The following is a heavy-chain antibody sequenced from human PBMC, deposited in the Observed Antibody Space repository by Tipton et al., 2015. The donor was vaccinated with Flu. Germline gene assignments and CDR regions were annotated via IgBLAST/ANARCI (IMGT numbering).Heavy chain of an antibody. CDR3: ARDQGFGGGLTYDYYAMDV. D-gene: IGHD3-10*01. Sequence: LRLSCAASGFTFSSYEMNWVRQAPGKGLEWIGGIYYSGSTYYNPSLKRRLTISVDTSKNQFSLKVNSVTAADTAVYYCARDQGFGGGLTYDYYAMDVWGQGTTVTVSS. CDR1: GFTFSSYE. J-gene: IGHJ6*02. V-gene: IGHV4-31*02. CDR2: IYYSGST.